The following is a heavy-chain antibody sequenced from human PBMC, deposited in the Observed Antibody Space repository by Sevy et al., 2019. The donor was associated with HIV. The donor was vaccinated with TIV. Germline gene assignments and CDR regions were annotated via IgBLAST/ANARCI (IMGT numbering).Heavy chain of an antibody. CDR3: ARERLVSAGGYYNYYFGMDF. V-gene: IGHV3-53*01. CDR2: IYSGDTGGST. CDR1: GFDVNENY. D-gene: IGHD3-3*01. J-gene: IGHJ6*02. Sequence: GGSLRLSCAASGFDVNENYMIWVRQAPGKGLEWVSIIYSGDTGGSTYYADSVKGRLTISRDNSQNTLYLQINSLRPEDTAVYYCARERLVSAGGYYNYYFGMDFWGQGTTVTVSS.